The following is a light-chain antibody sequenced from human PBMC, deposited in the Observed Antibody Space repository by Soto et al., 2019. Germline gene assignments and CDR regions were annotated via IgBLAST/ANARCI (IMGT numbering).Light chain of an antibody. CDR3: QQRSNWPRT. V-gene: IGKV3-11*01. CDR1: RSISNC. CDR2: DVS. J-gene: IGKJ1*01. Sequence: IVLTQSPATLSLSPGKRASLSCRASRSISNCLIWYQQKPGQAPRLLIYDVSNRATGIPARFSGSGSGTDFTLTISSLEPEDFAVYYCQQRSNWPRTFGQGTKVDIK.